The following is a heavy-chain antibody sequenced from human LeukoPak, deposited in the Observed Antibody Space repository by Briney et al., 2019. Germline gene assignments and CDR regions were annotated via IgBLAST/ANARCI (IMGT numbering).Heavy chain of an antibody. D-gene: IGHD3-10*01. V-gene: IGHV1-18*01. CDR3: ARDSDRWFGEPFDY. CDR1: GYTFTSYG. CDR2: NSAYNGYT. J-gene: IGHJ4*02. Sequence: ASVKVSCKTSGYTFTSYGLSWVRQAPGQGLAWMGWNSAYNGYTNYAQKFQGRVTMTTDTSTSTAYMELRSLRSDDTAVYYCARDSDRWFGEPFDYWGQGTLVTVSS.